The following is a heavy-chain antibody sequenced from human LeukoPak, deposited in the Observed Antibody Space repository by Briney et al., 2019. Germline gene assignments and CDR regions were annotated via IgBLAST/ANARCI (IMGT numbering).Heavy chain of an antibody. CDR1: GGSVNSGSYY. CDR2: IYYSGST. D-gene: IGHD1-26*01. Sequence: SETLSLTCTVSGGSVNSGSYYWNWIRQPPGKGLEWIGYIYYSGSTNYNPSLKSRVTISVDTSKNQFSLKLSSVTAAYTALYYGARAAYSGIHHSDYWGQGTLVTVSS. J-gene: IGHJ4*02. CDR3: ARAAYSGIHHSDY. V-gene: IGHV4-61*01.